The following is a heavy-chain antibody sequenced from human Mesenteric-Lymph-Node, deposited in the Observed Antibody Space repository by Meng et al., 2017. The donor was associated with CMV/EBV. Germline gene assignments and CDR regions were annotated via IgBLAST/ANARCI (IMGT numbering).Heavy chain of an antibody. CDR3: ARDRGVVVPAAMFVYYYYGMDV. Sequence: ASVKVSCKASGDSLSGYSVHWVRQAPGQGLEWMGWINPNSGGTNYAQKFQGRVTMTRDTSISTAYMELSRLRSDDTAVYYCARDRGVVVPAAMFVYYYYGMDVWGQGTTVTVSS. V-gene: IGHV1-2*02. CDR1: GDSLSGYS. CDR2: INPNSGGT. J-gene: IGHJ6*02. D-gene: IGHD2-2*01.